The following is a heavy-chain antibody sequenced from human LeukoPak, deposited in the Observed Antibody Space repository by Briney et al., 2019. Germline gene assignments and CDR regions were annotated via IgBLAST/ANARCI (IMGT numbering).Heavy chain of an antibody. CDR2: ISRSGGRS. Sequence: GGSLRLSCAASGFTFSSYGMSWVRQAPGKGLEWVSGISRSGGRSDYADSVKGRFTISRDNSKNTLYLQMNSLRAEDTAVYYCAKHMEYKDAFDIWGQGTMVTVSS. CDR3: AKHMEYKDAFDI. J-gene: IGHJ3*02. CDR1: GFTFSSYG. V-gene: IGHV3-23*01. D-gene: IGHD2-21*01.